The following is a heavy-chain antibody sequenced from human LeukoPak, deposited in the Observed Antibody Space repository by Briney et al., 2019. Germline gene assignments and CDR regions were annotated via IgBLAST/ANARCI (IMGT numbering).Heavy chain of an antibody. V-gene: IGHV1-2*02. Sequence: ASVKVSCKASGYTFTSYAMNWVRQAPGQGLEWMGWINPNSGGTNYAQKFQGRVTMTRDTSISTAYMELSRLRSDDTAVYYCARSGAFSSPSFDYWGQGTLVTVSS. CDR1: GYTFTSYA. J-gene: IGHJ4*02. CDR2: INPNSGGT. CDR3: ARSGAFSSPSFDY. D-gene: IGHD6-6*01.